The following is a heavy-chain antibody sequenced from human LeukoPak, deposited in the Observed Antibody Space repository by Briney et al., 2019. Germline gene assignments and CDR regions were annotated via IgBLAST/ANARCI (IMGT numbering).Heavy chain of an antibody. V-gene: IGHV4-59*01. D-gene: IGHD3-16*02. CDR3: ARAFADYVWGSYRYTIFDY. CDR2: IYYSGST. J-gene: IGHJ4*02. Sequence: SETLSLTCTVSGGSISSYYWSWIRQPPGKGLEWIGYIYYSGSTNYNPSLKRRVTISVDASKDQFSLKLSSVTAADTAVYYCARAFADYVWGSYRYTIFDYWGQGTLVTVSS. CDR1: GGSISSYY.